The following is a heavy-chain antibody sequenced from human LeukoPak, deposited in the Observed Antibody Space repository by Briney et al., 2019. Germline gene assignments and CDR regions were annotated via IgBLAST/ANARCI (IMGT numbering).Heavy chain of an antibody. D-gene: IGHD2-2*02. Sequence: GESLKISCKGSGYSFTSYWIGWVRQVPGKGLEWMGIIYPGDSDTRYSPSFQGQVTISADKSISTAYLQWSSLKASDTAMYYCARRAVGYCSSTSCYTPPTNWFDPWGQGTLVTVSS. CDR3: ARRAVGYCSSTSCYTPPTNWFDP. CDR1: GYSFTSYW. V-gene: IGHV5-51*01. J-gene: IGHJ5*02. CDR2: IYPGDSDT.